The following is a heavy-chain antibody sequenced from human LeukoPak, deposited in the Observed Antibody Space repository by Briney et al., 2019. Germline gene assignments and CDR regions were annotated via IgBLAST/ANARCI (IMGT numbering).Heavy chain of an antibody. D-gene: IGHD3-10*01. V-gene: IGHV7-4-1*02. CDR3: ARGLWFGELGY. J-gene: IGHJ4*02. CDR2: INTNTGNP. Sequence: ASVKVSCKPSGYTFTSYAMNWVRQAPVQGLEWMGWINTNTGNPTYAQGFTGRFVFSLDTSVSTAYLQISSLKAEDTAGYYCARGLWFGELGYWGQGTLVTVSS. CDR1: GYTFTSYA.